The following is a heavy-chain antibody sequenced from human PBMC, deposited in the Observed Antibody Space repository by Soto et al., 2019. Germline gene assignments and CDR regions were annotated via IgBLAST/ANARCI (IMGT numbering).Heavy chain of an antibody. CDR2: IDPSDSYT. J-gene: IGHJ4*02. Sequence: HGESLKISCKGSGYSFTSYWISWVRQMPGKGLEWMGRIDPSDSYTNYSPSFQGHVTISADKSISTAYLQWSSLKASDTAMYYCARRNGDYVEYYFDYWGQGTLVTVSS. CDR1: GYSFTSYW. CDR3: ARRNGDYVEYYFDY. D-gene: IGHD4-17*01. V-gene: IGHV5-10-1*01.